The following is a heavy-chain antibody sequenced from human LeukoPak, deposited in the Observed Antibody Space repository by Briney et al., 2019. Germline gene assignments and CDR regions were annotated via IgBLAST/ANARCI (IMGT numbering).Heavy chain of an antibody. CDR2: IYYSGST. J-gene: IGHJ5*02. V-gene: IGHV4-59*01. CDR1: GGSISGYY. CDR3: ARAVVVAATVKWFDP. D-gene: IGHD2-15*01. Sequence: PSETLSLTCTVSGGSISGYYWIWIRQSPGKGLEWIGYIYYSGSTNYNPSLKSRVTMSVDTSKNHFSLKVSSVTAADTAVYYCARAVVVAATVKWFDPWGQGTLVTVSS.